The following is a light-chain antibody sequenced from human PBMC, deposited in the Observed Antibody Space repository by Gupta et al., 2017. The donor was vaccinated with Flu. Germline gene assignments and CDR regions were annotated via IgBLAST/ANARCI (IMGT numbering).Light chain of an antibody. V-gene: IGKV1-16*02. CDR3: QQDKKYPFT. J-gene: IGKJ4*01. Sequence: DVQMTQSPSALSASVGDRVTITCRASQDIGNFLAWFQQKPGKAPESLIFAASKLQSGVPSKFSGSESGTDFTLTISSLQPEDIATYYCQQDKKYPFTFGGGTKVEIK. CDR1: QDIGNF. CDR2: AAS.